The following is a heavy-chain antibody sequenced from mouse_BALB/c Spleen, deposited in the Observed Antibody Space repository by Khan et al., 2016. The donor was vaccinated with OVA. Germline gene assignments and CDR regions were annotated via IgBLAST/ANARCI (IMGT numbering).Heavy chain of an antibody. J-gene: IGHJ2*01. CDR3: KISTINA. V-gene: IGHV14-3*02. Sequence: VQLKESGAELVKPAASLKLSCTASGYYITDIYIHCVNQRFEKDRERIRRTDPANGNTKYDPNFQGKASITADTSSNTAYLHCSSLKSENTAVYYCKISTINAWGQGTTLTVSS. CDR1: GYYITDIY. CDR2: TDPANGNT.